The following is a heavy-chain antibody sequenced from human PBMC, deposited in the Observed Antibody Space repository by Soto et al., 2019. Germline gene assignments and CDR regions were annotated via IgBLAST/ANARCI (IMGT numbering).Heavy chain of an antibody. CDR2: MNPNSGNT. J-gene: IGHJ6*03. Sequence: NGACKSSGYTKSVDDGSWGRKEKGQGLEWMGWMNPNSGNTGYAQKFQGRVTMTRNTSISTAYMELSSLRSEDTAVYYCARGVGYCSGGSCSNYYMDVWGKGTTVTVSS. CDR3: ARGVGYCSGGSCSNYYMDV. CDR1: GYTKSVDD. D-gene: IGHD2-15*01. V-gene: IGHV1-8*01.